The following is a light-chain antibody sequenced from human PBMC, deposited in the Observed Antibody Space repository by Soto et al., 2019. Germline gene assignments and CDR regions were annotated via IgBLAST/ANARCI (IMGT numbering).Light chain of an antibody. J-gene: IGKJ4*01. CDR3: LQSHSTSVT. Sequence: IQMTQSPSSLSASIGDRVTITCRASQGIGVRLAWFQQKPGKAPQYLIQSASILQSGVPSRFSGSGSGTEFILTINSLQPEDVAIYYCLQSHSTSVTFGGGTKVDI. CDR2: SAS. V-gene: IGKV1-12*01. CDR1: QGIGVR.